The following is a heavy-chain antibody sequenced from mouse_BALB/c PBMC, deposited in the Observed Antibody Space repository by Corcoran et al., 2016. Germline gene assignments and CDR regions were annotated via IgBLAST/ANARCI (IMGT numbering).Heavy chain of an antibody. CDR2: ISYDGSN. CDR3: ARDYYGSSYFDY. CDR1: GYSITSGYY. Sequence: DVQLQESGPGLVKPSQSLSLTCSVTGYSITSGYYWNWIRQFPGNKLEGMGYISYDGSNNYNPSLKNRISITRDTSKNQFFLKLNSVTTEDTATYYCARDYYGSSYFDYWGQGTTLTVSS. J-gene: IGHJ2*01. V-gene: IGHV3-6*02. D-gene: IGHD1-1*01.